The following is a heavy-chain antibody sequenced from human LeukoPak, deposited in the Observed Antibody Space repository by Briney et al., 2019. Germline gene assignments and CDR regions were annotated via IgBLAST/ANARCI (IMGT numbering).Heavy chain of an antibody. J-gene: IGHJ4*02. CDR3: ARGPGSDY. CDR2: ISSSSGYI. CDR1: GFTFSSYS. D-gene: IGHD1-26*01. V-gene: IGHV3-21*01. Sequence: GGSLRLSCAASGFTFSSYSMNWVRQAPGKGLEWVSSISSSSGYIYYADSVKGRFTISRDNAKNSLYLQMNSLRAEDTAVYYCARGPGSDYWGQGTLVAVSS.